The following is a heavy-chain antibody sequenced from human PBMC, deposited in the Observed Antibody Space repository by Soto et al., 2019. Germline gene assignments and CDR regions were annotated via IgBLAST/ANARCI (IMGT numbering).Heavy chain of an antibody. Sequence: QVQLVQSGGEVKKPGASVKVSCKASGYTFTSYGISWVRQAPGQGLEWMGWINAYNGNTNYAQQVQGRVPMTTDPSTRTAYMELRSLRSDDTAVYYCARDVGYGLIDGWGQGTLVTVSS. CDR1: GYTFTSYG. V-gene: IGHV1-18*01. CDR2: INAYNGNT. D-gene: IGHD5-18*01. J-gene: IGHJ4*02. CDR3: ARDVGYGLIDG.